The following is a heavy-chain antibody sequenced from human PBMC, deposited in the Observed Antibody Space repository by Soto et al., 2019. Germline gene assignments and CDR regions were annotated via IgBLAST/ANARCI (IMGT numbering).Heavy chain of an antibody. V-gene: IGHV1-69*06. D-gene: IGHD3-3*01. J-gene: IGHJ4*02. CDR2: IVPMFGTS. CDR3: NRGSEYDFWSGYL. CDR1: GGTSTRYA. Sequence: QERLVQSGAEVRKPGSSVKVSCKVTGGTSTRYAINWVRQAPGQGLEWMGGIVPMFGTSKYAQKFQGRVTITADTSTNIAYMELKSLRSEDTAVYYCNRGSEYDFWSGYLWGQGTLVYVSS.